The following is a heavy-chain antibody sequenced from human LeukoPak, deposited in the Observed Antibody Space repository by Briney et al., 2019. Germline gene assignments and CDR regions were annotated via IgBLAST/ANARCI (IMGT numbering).Heavy chain of an antibody. CDR2: MNPNSGNT. D-gene: IGHD2-2*01. Sequence: ASVKVSCKASGYTFTSYGISWVRQATGQGLEWMGWMNPNSGNTGYAQKFQGRVTITRNTSISTAYMELSSLRSEDTAVYYCARVKASESYLIDYWGQGTLVTVSS. V-gene: IGHV1-8*03. CDR1: GYTFTSYG. J-gene: IGHJ4*02. CDR3: ARVKASESYLIDY.